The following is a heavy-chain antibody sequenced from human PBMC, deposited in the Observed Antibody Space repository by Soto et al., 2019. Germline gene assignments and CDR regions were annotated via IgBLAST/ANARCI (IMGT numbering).Heavy chain of an antibody. J-gene: IGHJ4*02. CDR3: ARDTMVRGGSIDY. Sequence: QVQLQQWGAGLLKPPETLSLTCAVYGGSFSGYYWSWIRQPPGKGLEWIGEINHSGSTNYNPSLKGRVTISVDTSKNQFSLKLSSVTAADTAVYYCARDTMVRGGSIDYWGQGTLVTVSS. CDR1: GGSFSGYY. CDR2: INHSGST. D-gene: IGHD3-10*01. V-gene: IGHV4-34*01.